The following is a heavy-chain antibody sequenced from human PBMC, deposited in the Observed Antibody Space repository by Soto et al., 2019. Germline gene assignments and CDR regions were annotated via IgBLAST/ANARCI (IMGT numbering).Heavy chain of an antibody. D-gene: IGHD2-2*01. CDR1: GLIFSNAW. J-gene: IGHJ4*02. V-gene: IGHV3-15*01. Sequence: GGSLRLSCAASGLIFSNAWMSWVRQAPGKGLEWVGRIKSKTDGGTTDYAAPVKGRFTISRDDSKTTLYLQMNSLKSEDTAVYYRLPAADIDYWGQGTLVTVS. CDR2: IKSKTDGGTT. CDR3: LPAADIDY.